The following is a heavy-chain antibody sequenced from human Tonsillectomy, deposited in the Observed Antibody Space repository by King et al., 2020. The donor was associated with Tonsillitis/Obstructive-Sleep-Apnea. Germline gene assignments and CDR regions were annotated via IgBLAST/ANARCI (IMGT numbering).Heavy chain of an antibody. J-gene: IGHJ4*02. CDR1: GFTFSSYA. CDR3: AKDRVVLRFLGWLPRE. Sequence: VQLVESGGGLVQPGGSLRLSCAASGFTFSSYAMSWVRQAPGKGLEWVSAISGSGGSTYYADSVKGRFTISRDNSKNTLYLQMNSLSAEDTAVYYCAKDRVVLRFLGWLPREWGQGTLVTDSS. V-gene: IGHV3-23*04. CDR2: ISGSGGST. D-gene: IGHD3-3*01.